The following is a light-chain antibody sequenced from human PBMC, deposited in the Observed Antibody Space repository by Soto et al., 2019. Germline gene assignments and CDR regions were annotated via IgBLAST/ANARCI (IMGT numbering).Light chain of an antibody. CDR1: SSDVGGYSY. CDR3: CSYSGSSFV. CDR2: DVS. Sequence: HSVLTQPASVSGSPGQSITISCTGTSSDVGGYSYVSWYQQFPGKAPKLIIYDVSNRPSGVSGRFSGSRSGNTASLTISGLQAEDEAEYYCCSYSGSSFVFGTGTKVTVL. J-gene: IGLJ1*01. V-gene: IGLV2-14*01.